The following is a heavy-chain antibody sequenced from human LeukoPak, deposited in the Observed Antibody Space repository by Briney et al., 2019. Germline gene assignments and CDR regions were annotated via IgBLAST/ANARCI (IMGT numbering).Heavy chain of an antibody. V-gene: IGHV1-69*06. CDR2: IIPIFGTA. Sequence: GSSVKVSCKASGGTFSSYAINWVRQAPGQGLEWMGGIIPIFGTANYAQKFQGRVTITADKSTSTAYMELSSLRSEDTAVYYCARDRTSYNWFDPWGQGTLVTVSS. D-gene: IGHD1-14*01. CDR1: GGTFSSYA. CDR3: ARDRTSYNWFDP. J-gene: IGHJ5*02.